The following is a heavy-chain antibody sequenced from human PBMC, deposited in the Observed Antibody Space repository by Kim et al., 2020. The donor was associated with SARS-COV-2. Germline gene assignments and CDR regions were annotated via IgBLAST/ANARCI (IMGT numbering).Heavy chain of an antibody. J-gene: IGHJ4*02. CDR3: ARLPPVAAIDY. CDR1: GFTFSSYW. CDR2: INSDGSST. Sequence: GGSLRLSCAASGFTFSSYWMHWVRQAPGKGLVWVSRINSDGSSTSYADSVKGRFTISRDNAKNTLYLQMNSLRAEDTAVYYCARLPPVAAIDYWGQGTLVTVSS. V-gene: IGHV3-74*01. D-gene: IGHD2-15*01.